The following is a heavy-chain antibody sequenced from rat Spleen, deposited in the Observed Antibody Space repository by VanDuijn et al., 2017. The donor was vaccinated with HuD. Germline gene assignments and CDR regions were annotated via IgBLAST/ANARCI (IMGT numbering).Heavy chain of an antibody. CDR2: ITNSGGST. Sequence: EVQLVESGAGLVQPGRSMKLSCAASGFTFSNYYMAWVRQAPTKGLEWVASITNSGGSTYYRDSVKGRFTISRDNAKSTLYLEMKSMRSEETGTYYCDSRPTVSPRGGVDYWCQGVMVTVSA. J-gene: IGHJ2*01. CDR3: DSRPTVSPRGGVDY. D-gene: IGHD1-1*01. V-gene: IGHV5-25*01. CDR1: GFTFSNYY.